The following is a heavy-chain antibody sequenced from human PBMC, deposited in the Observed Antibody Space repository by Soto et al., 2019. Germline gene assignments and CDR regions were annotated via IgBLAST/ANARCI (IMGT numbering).Heavy chain of an antibody. Sequence: EVQLVESGGGLVEPGGSLRLSGTASGFTFNNAWMNWVRQAPGKGLEWVGRIKSKTDGATAHYAAPVKGRFTITRDDSKNTLYLQRNNPKTEDTAVFYWTTHLGGTYKGIDSWGQGTLVTVAS. CDR2: IKSKTDGATA. J-gene: IGHJ5*01. V-gene: IGHV3-15*07. CDR3: TTHLGGTYKGIDS. D-gene: IGHD1-20*01. CDR1: GFTFNNAW.